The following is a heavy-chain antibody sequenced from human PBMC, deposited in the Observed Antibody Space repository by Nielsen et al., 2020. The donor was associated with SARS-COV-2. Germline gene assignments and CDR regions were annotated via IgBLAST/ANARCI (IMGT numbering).Heavy chain of an antibody. CDR2: IYPADSHT. V-gene: IGHV5-51*01. CDR3: ARHGNDFGGNDLDY. J-gene: IGHJ4*02. CDR1: GYSFTSYW. D-gene: IGHD4-23*01. Sequence: GESLKISCQGSGYSFTSYWIAWVRQMSGKGLEWMGLIYPADSHTTYSPSFQGQVTISVDKSVNTAYLRWSSLKASDTAIYYCARHGNDFGGNDLDYWGQGTLVTVSS.